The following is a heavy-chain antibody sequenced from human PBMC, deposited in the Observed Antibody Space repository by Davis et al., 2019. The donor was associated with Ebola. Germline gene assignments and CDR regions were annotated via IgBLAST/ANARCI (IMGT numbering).Heavy chain of an antibody. CDR3: GTGWTVTSHDGY. CDR2: VRSKRDGETT. J-gene: IGHJ4*02. D-gene: IGHD3/OR15-3a*01. CDR1: GFPFSSAW. Sequence: GGSLRLSCAASGFPFSSAWMNWVRQAPGKGLEWVGRVRSKRDGETTDYAAPVKGRFTISRDDAKNTMYLHMSSLETEDTAVYDCGTGWTVTSHDGYWGQGTLVTVSS. V-gene: IGHV3-15*01.